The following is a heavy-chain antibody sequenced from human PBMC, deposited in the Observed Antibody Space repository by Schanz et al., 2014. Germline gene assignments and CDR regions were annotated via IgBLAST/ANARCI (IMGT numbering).Heavy chain of an antibody. Sequence: VQLVESGGGVVQPGRSLRLSCAASGFIFSSYGLHWVRQAPGKGLEWVSGISGSGGSTYYADSVKGRFTISRDNSKNTLYLQMNSLRAEDTAVYYCAKDLLYGAPMPLNHLDYWGQGTLVTVSS. D-gene: IGHD2-2*01. CDR3: AKDLLYGAPMPLNHLDY. CDR1: GFIFSSYG. J-gene: IGHJ4*02. CDR2: ISGSGGST. V-gene: IGHV3-23*04.